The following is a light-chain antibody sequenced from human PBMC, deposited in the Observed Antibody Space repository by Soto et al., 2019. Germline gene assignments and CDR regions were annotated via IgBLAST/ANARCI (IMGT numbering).Light chain of an antibody. Sequence: QTALTQPASVSGSPGQSITISCTGTSSDVGGYNYVSWYQQHPDKAPKLMIYEVSNRPSGVSNRFSGSKSGNTASLTISGLQAEDEDDSSSSAYSTTSNYVSVPGSK. CDR2: EVS. V-gene: IGLV2-14*01. CDR3: SAYSTTSNYV. CDR1: SSDVGGYNY. J-gene: IGLJ1*01.